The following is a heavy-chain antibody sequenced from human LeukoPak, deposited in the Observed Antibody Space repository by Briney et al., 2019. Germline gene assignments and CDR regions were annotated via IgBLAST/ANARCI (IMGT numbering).Heavy chain of an antibody. D-gene: IGHD2-15*01. CDR1: GFTFSSYA. J-gene: IGHJ3*02. CDR3: ATSGFRGGGSYAFDI. CDR2: IKQDGSEK. V-gene: IGHV3-7*03. Sequence: GRSLRLSCAASGFTFSSYAMHWVRQAPGKGLEWVANIKQDGSEKYYVDSVKGRFTISRDNAKNSLYLQMNSLRAEDTAVYYCATSGFRGGGSYAFDIWGQGTMVTVSS.